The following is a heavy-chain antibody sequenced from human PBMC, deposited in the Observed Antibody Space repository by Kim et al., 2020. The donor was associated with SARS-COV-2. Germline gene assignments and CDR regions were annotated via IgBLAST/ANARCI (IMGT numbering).Heavy chain of an antibody. CDR2: INPSGGST. Sequence: ASVKVSCKASGYTFTSYYMHWVRQAPGQGLEWMGIINPSGGSTSYAQKFQGRVTMTRDTSTSTVYMELSSLRSEDTAVYYCARGDDIGYQLLWNYYYGMDVWGQGTTVTVSS. V-gene: IGHV1-46*01. D-gene: IGHD2-2*01. CDR3: ARGDDIGYQLLWNYYYGMDV. CDR1: GYTFTSYY. J-gene: IGHJ6*02.